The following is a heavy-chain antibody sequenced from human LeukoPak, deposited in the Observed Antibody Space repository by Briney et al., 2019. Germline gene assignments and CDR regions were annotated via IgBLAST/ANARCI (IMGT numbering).Heavy chain of an antibody. J-gene: IGHJ4*02. CDR1: GFTFGSYW. CDR3: ARDVRWQQLDY. Sequence: GGSLRLSCAASGFTFGSYWMSWVRQAPGKGLEWVANIKQDGSEKYYVDSVKGRFTISRDNAKNSLYLQMNSLRAEDTAVYYCARDVRWQQLDYWGQGTLVTVSS. V-gene: IGHV3-7*01. CDR2: IKQDGSEK. D-gene: IGHD6-13*01.